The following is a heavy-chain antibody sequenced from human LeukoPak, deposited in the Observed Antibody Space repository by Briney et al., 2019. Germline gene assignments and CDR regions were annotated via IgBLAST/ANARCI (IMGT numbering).Heavy chain of an antibody. Sequence: GGSLRLSCAASGFIFRSYWMSWVRQAPGKGLEWVANINEDGREKYHVDSVEGRFTISRDNAKNSLYLQMSSLRVEDTAVYYCAGADRVGAVDYWGQGTLVTVSS. J-gene: IGHJ4*02. CDR2: INEDGREK. CDR1: GFIFRSYW. CDR3: AGADRVGAVDY. D-gene: IGHD1-26*01. V-gene: IGHV3-7*01.